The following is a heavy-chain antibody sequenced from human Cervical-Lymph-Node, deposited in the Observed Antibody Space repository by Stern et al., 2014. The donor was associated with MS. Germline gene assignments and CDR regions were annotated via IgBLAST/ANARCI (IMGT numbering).Heavy chain of an antibody. V-gene: IGHV4-61*02. CDR2: FYTSGST. J-gene: IGHJ6*02. CDR3: ARGEVVSPPSGDHYFALDV. Sequence: QVQLQESGPTLVKPSQTLSLTCSVSGVSITSSNYYWAWIRQPAGKGLEWIGHFYTSGSTNYSPSLESRVFIPPVTSKNHFSLNMPSATAADTAVYYCARGEVVSPPSGDHYFALDVWGQGTTVTVSS. CDR1: GVSITSSNYY. D-gene: IGHD1-14*01.